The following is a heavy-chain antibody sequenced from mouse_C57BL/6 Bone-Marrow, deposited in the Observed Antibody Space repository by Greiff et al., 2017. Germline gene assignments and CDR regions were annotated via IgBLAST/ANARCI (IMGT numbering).Heavy chain of an antibody. CDR3: SRQVTTVLATKYFDV. J-gene: IGHJ1*03. D-gene: IGHD1-1*01. Sequence: EVMLVESGGGLVKPGGSLKLSCAASGFTFSSYTMSWVRQTPEKRLQWVAAISGGGGNTSYPDSVKGRFTISRDNDKNILYLQMSGLRSEDTALYYCSRQVTTVLATKYFDVGGTGSTGTVSS. V-gene: IGHV5-9*01. CDR2: ISGGGGNT. CDR1: GFTFSSYT.